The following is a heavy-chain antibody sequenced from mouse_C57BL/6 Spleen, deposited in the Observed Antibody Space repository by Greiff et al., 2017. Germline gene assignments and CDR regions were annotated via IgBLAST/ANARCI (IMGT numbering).Heavy chain of an antibody. CDR1: GYAFSSYW. CDR2: IYPGDGDT. D-gene: IGHD1-1*01. Sequence: VKLQESGAELVKPGASVKISCKASGYAFSSYWMNWVKQRPGKGLEWIGQIYPGDGDTNYNGKFKGKATLTADKSSSTAYMQLSSLTSEDSAVYFCARYVDYGGFDYWGQGTTLTVSS. CDR3: ARYVDYGGFDY. J-gene: IGHJ2*01. V-gene: IGHV1-80*01.